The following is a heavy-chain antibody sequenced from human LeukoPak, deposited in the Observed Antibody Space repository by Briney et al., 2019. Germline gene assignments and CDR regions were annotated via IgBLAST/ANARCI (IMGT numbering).Heavy chain of an antibody. V-gene: IGHV4-59*11. J-gene: IGHJ6*02. Sequence: SETLSLTCTVSGGSISNLYWSWVRQPPGKGLEWIGYVYYGGRTSYNPSLKSRVTISADLSKNQFSLKVTSVTAADTAVYYCARHEPSYYYGMDVWGQGTTVTVSS. CDR2: VYYGGRT. CDR1: GGSISNLY. CDR3: ARHEPSYYYGMDV. D-gene: IGHD1-14*01.